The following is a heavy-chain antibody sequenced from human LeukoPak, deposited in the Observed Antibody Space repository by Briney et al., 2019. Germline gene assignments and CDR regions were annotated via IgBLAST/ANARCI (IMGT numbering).Heavy chain of an antibody. Sequence: PSETLSLTCTVSGGSISSYYWSWIRQPAGKGVEWIGRIYTSGSTNYNPSLKSRVTMSVDTSKNQFSLKLSSVTAADTAVYYCARMGITMVRGERSWFDPWGQGTLVTVSS. J-gene: IGHJ5*02. CDR1: GGSISSYY. D-gene: IGHD3-10*01. V-gene: IGHV4-4*07. CDR2: IYTSGST. CDR3: ARMGITMVRGERSWFDP.